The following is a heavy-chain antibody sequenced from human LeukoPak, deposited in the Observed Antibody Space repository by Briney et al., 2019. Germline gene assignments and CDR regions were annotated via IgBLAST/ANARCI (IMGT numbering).Heavy chain of an antibody. V-gene: IGHV4-38-2*02. CDR2: IYHSGST. J-gene: IGHJ4*02. CDR1: GYSISSGYY. D-gene: IGHD1-26*01. Sequence: SETLSLTCTVSGYSISSGYYWGWIRQPPGKGLEWIGSIYHSGSTYYNPSLKSRVTISVDTSKNQFSLKLSSVTAADTAVYYCARESRAIGGATTWGQGTVVTVSS. CDR3: ARESRAIGGATT.